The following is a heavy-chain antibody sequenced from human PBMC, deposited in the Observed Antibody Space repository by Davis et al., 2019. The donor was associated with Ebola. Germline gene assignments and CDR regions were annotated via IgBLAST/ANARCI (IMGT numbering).Heavy chain of an antibody. CDR3: ARAIRTYYYDSSGRVEGNWFDP. CDR1: GFTFSSYS. D-gene: IGHD3-22*01. J-gene: IGHJ5*02. Sequence: GGSLRLSCAASGFTFSSYSMNWVRQAPGKGLEWVSSISSSSSYIYYADSVKGRFTISRDNAKNSLYLQMNSLRAEYTAVYYCARAIRTYYYDSSGRVEGNWFDPWGQGTLVTVSS. CDR2: ISSSSSYI. V-gene: IGHV3-21*01.